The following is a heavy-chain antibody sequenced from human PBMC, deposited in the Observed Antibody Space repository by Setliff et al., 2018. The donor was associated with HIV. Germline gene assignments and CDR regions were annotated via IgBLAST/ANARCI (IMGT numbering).Heavy chain of an antibody. CDR2: LNTGNGDT. Sequence: ASVKVSCKTSGYTFINYAMHWVRQAPGQSLEWVGWLNTGNGDTGYSQKFQGRVTFTRDTSASAAYMELSSLRSEDTAVYYCARELSGGHFQFDYWGQGTLVTVSS. D-gene: IGHD2-15*01. J-gene: IGHJ4*02. CDR3: ARELSGGHFQFDY. CDR1: GYTFINYA. V-gene: IGHV1-3*04.